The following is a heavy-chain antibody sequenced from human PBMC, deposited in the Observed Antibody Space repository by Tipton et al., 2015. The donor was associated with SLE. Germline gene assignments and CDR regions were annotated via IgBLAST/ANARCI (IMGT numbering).Heavy chain of an antibody. J-gene: IGHJ6*02. CDR3: ARFRDEYYYYAVDV. Sequence: TLSLTCSVSGGSIRSSFWNWLRQPPGKGLEWIGQIFGNGSTNYNPSLKSRVSISLDTSKNQFSLKVTSVTAADTAVYYCARFRDEYYYYAVDVWGQGTTVTVSS. CDR2: IFGNGST. CDR1: GGSIRSSF. V-gene: IGHV4-59*01.